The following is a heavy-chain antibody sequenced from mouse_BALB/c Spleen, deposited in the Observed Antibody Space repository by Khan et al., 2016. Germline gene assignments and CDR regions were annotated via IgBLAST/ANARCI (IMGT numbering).Heavy chain of an antibody. Sequence: EVQLQESGPGLVKPSQSLSLTCTVTGYSITSDYAWNWIRQFPGNRLEWMGYISYSGSTSYNPSLKSRISFTRDTSKNQFFLQFNSVPSEDTATYYCARSDYVEKYAMDYWGQGTSVTVSS. CDR2: ISYSGST. V-gene: IGHV3-2*02. CDR1: GYSITSDYA. D-gene: IGHD2-13*01. J-gene: IGHJ4*01. CDR3: ARSDYVEKYAMDY.